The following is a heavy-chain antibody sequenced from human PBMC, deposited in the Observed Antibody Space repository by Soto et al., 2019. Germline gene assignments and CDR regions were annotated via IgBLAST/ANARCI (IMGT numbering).Heavy chain of an antibody. CDR3: AKDWHTVAYLNLGVLSY. V-gene: IGHV3-30*18. CDR1: GFTFSSYG. D-gene: IGHD4-17*01. J-gene: IGHJ4*02. CDR2: ISYDGSNK. Sequence: PGGSLRLSCSASGFTFSSYGMHWVCQAPGKGLEWVAVISYDGSNKYYADSVKGRFTISRDNSKNTLYLQMNSLRAEDTAVYYCAKDWHTVAYLNLGVLSYWGQGTLVTVSS.